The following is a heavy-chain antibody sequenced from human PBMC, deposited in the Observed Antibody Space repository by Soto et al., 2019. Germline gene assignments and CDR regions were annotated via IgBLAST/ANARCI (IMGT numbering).Heavy chain of an antibody. J-gene: IGHJ6*03. D-gene: IGHD3-3*01. CDR2: IYYSGST. V-gene: IGHV4-34*01. CDR1: GGSFSGYY. CDR3: ARGERFLKSYMDV. Sequence: PSETLSLTCAVYGGSFSGYYWSWIRQPPGKGLEWIGSIYYSGSTYYNPSLKSRVTIYVDTSKNQFSLKLSSVTAADTAVYYCARGERFLKSYMDVWGKGTTVTASS.